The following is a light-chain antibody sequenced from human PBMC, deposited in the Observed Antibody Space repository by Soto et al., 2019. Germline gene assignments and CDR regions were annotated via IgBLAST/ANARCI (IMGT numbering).Light chain of an antibody. Sequence: QSALTQPPSASGSPGQSVTISCTGSSSDIGDYNYVSWYQQHPGKAPKLMIFQVSERPSGVPDRFSGSKSGNTASLTVSGLQPEDEADYYCSSYAATNNLVFGGGTKVTVL. CDR1: SSDIGDYNY. CDR2: QVS. CDR3: SSYAATNNLV. V-gene: IGLV2-8*01. J-gene: IGLJ3*02.